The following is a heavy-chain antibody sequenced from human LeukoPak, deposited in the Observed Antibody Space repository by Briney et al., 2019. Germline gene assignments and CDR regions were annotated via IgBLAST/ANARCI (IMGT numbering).Heavy chain of an antibody. J-gene: IGHJ4*02. Sequence: PSETLSLTCAVYGGSFSGYYWGWIRQPPGKGLEWIGSIYYSGSTYYNPSLKSRVTISVDTSKNQFSLKLSSVTAADTAVYYCACNIVVVVAAIGDSPDYWGQGTLVTVSS. CDR2: IYYSGST. CDR3: ACNIVVVVAAIGDSPDY. D-gene: IGHD2-15*01. CDR1: GGSFSGYY. V-gene: IGHV4-39*01.